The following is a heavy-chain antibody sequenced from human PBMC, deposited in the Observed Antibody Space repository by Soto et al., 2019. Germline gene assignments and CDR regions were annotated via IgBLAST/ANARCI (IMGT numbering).Heavy chain of an antibody. V-gene: IGHV5-51*01. J-gene: IGHJ6*02. CDR3: AGTYCSGGSCYYGMDV. D-gene: IGHD2-15*01. CDR1: GYSFTSYL. CDR2: IYPGDSDT. Sequence: GESLKISCKGSGYSFTSYLIGWVRQMPGKGLEWMGIIYPGDSDTRYSPSFQGQVTISADKSISTAYLQWSSLKASDTAMYYCAGTYCSGGSCYYGMDVWGQGTTVTVSS.